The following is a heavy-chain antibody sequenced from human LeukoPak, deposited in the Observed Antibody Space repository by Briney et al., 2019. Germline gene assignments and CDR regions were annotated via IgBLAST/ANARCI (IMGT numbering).Heavy chain of an antibody. CDR1: GYTFTGYY. J-gene: IGHJ4*02. V-gene: IGHV1-2*02. Sequence: ASVKVSCKASGYTFTGYYMHWVRQAPGQGLEWMGWINPNSGGTNYAQKFQGRVTMTRDTSISTAYMELSRLRSDDTAVYYCAAYTHEYSSSWYGDYWGQGTLVPVSS. D-gene: IGHD6-13*01. CDR2: INPNSGGT. CDR3: AAYTHEYSSSWYGDY.